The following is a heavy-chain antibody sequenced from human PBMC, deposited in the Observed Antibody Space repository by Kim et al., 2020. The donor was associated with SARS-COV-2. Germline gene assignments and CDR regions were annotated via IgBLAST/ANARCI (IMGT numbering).Heavy chain of an antibody. V-gene: IGHV3-74*01. CDR3: TRAKVATNAFDS. J-gene: IGHJ4*02. Sequence: ADSVKGRFTVSRDNAKNTLYLQMNRLRADDMAVYYCTRAKVATNAFDSWGQGILVTVSS. D-gene: IGHD1-1*01.